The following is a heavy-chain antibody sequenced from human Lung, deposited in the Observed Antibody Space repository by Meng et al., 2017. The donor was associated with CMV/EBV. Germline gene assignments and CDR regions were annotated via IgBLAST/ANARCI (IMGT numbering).Heavy chain of an antibody. Sequence: SXTLSLXCIVSGGAVSDGNYHWNWVRQPPGKGLEWIGQTWSGRGTYYSPSLESRLTISVDTSKNQFSLHLTSVTAADTAIYYCATLIAGYGGRGSWGRGNXVNGAS. CDR2: TWSGRGT. J-gene: IGHJ6*01. CDR3: ATLIAGYGGRGS. V-gene: IGHV4-61*01. D-gene: IGHD5-12*01. CDR1: GGAVSDGNYH.